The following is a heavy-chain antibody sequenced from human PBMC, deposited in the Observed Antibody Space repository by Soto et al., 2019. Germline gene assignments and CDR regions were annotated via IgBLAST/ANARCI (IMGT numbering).Heavy chain of an antibody. CDR1: GGSVTSDEDY. J-gene: IGHJ4*02. CDR3: ATESGSTYGYFDH. Sequence: SEILSLTCTVSGGSVTSDEDYWTWIRQSPGKGLEWIGYISNSGSTGYNPSLKTRLSMSVDRSKNQFTLRLTSVTAADTAVYFCATESGSTYGYFDHWGQGTQVTVSS. D-gene: IGHD5-18*01. CDR2: ISNSGST. V-gene: IGHV4-30-4*01.